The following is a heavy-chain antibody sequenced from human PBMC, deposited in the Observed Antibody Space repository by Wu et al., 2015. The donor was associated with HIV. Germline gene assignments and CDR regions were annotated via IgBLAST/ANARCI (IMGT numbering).Heavy chain of an antibody. V-gene: IGHV1-69*15. CDR1: GGTFSSYT. Sequence: QVQLAQSGAEVKKPGSSVRVSCKASGGTFSSYTFHWVRQAPGQGLEWMGSIIPISGTTDYAQKFQGRIAVTADESTRTTYMELSSLRSEDTAVYFCARELLWGXDFWGQGNPGHRLL. CDR3: ARELLWGXDF. J-gene: IGHJ4*02. CDR2: IIPISGTT. D-gene: IGHD2-21*01.